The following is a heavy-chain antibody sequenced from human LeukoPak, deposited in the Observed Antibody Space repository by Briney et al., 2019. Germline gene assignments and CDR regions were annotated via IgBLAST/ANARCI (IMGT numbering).Heavy chain of an antibody. Sequence: GGSLRLSCAASGFTFSSYSMNWVRQAPGKGLEWVSSISSSSSYIYYADSAKGRFTISRDNAKNSLYLQMNSLRAEDTAVYYCARDLRAALGAFDIWGQGTMVTVSS. CDR2: ISSSSSYI. D-gene: IGHD3-10*01. CDR3: ARDLRAALGAFDI. J-gene: IGHJ3*02. CDR1: GFTFSSYS. V-gene: IGHV3-21*01.